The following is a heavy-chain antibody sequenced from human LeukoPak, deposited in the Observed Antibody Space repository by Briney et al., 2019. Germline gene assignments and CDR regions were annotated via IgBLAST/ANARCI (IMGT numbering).Heavy chain of an antibody. CDR2: IYYSGST. CDR1: GGSISSYY. D-gene: IGHD4-11*01. Sequence: SETLSLTCTVSGGSISSYYWSWIRQPPGKGLEWIGYIYYSGSTNYNPSLKSRVTISIDKPKKQFSLKLISVTAADTAIYYCARVGGMTTVNNAAFDIWGQGTMVTVSS. J-gene: IGHJ3*02. CDR3: ARVGGMTTVNNAAFDI. V-gene: IGHV4-59*01.